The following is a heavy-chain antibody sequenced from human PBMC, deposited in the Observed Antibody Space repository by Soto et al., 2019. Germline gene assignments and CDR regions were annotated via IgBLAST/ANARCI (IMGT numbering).Heavy chain of an antibody. Sequence: GGSLILSCAASGFTFSSYGMHWVRQAPGKGLEWVAVISYDGSNKYYADSVKGRFTISRDNSKNTLYLQMNSLRAEDTAVYYCAKDLRQLLWFGESLFDYWGQGTLVTVSS. J-gene: IGHJ4*02. D-gene: IGHD3-10*01. CDR2: ISYDGSNK. CDR3: AKDLRQLLWFGESLFDY. CDR1: GFTFSSYG. V-gene: IGHV3-30*18.